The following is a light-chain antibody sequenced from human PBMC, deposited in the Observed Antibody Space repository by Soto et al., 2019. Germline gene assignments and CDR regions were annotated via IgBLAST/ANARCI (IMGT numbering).Light chain of an antibody. CDR2: AAS. CDR3: QQANSFPYT. Sequence: DIQMTQSPSSVSASVGDRVTITCRASQGVSNWLAWYQQKPGKAPKLLIYAASTLRSGVPSRFRGSGSGTDFTFTISSLKPEDFATYYCQQANSFPYTFGQGPKLEIK. V-gene: IGKV1-12*01. J-gene: IGKJ2*01. CDR1: QGVSNW.